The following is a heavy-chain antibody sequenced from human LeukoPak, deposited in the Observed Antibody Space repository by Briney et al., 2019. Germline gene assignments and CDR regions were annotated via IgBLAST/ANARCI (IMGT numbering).Heavy chain of an antibody. CDR2: ISSSGSTI. Sequence: GGSLRLSCAPSGFTFSSYEKNWVRQAPGKGLEWVSYISSSGSTIYYADSVKGRFTISRDNAKNSLYLQMNSLRAEDTAVYYCARVGVDYYGSGSSTHFDYWGQGTLVTVSS. CDR3: ARVGVDYYGSGSSTHFDY. V-gene: IGHV3-48*03. CDR1: GFTFSSYE. J-gene: IGHJ4*02. D-gene: IGHD3-10*01.